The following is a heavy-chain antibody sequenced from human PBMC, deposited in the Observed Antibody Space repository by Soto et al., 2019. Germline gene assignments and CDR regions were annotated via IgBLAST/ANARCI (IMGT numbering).Heavy chain of an antibody. J-gene: IGHJ6*02. V-gene: IGHV1-69*12. CDR3: ATHTVVTPGNYYSGMDV. CDR1: GGTFSSYA. Sequence: QVQLVQSGAEVKKPGSSVKVSCKASGGTFSSYAISWVRQAPGQGLEWMGGLIPIFGTADYAQKFQGRVTITADESTSTAYMELSSLRSDDTAVYYCATHTVVTPGNYYSGMDVWGQGTPVIVSS. CDR2: LIPIFGTA. D-gene: IGHD4-4*01.